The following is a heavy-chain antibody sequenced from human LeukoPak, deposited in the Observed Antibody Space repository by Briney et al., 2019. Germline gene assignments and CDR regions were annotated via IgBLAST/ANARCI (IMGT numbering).Heavy chain of an antibody. CDR1: GGSISNSIYY. CDR3: ARHSVEVGSTYGN. CDR2: IFYSGST. J-gene: IGHJ4*02. V-gene: IGHV4-39*01. D-gene: IGHD1-26*01. Sequence: PSETLSLTCTVSGGSISNSIYYWDWIRQPPGKGLEWIGSIFYSGSTYYSPSLRSRVTISVDTSKNHFSLRLSSVTAAGTAVYYCARHSVEVGSTYGNWGQGTLVTVSS.